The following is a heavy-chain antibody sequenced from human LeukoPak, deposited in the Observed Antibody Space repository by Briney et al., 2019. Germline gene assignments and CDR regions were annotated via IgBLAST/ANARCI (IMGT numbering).Heavy chain of an antibody. J-gene: IGHJ2*01. Sequence: SETLSLTCSVSGGSISSYYWSWIRQPPGKGLEWIGYIYYSGSTNYNPSLKSRVIISVETSKNQFSLKLSSVTAADTAFYYCARVYYSRSYDYWYFDLWGRGTLVTVSS. D-gene: IGHD6-13*01. CDR1: GGSISSYY. CDR2: IYYSGST. V-gene: IGHV4-59*01. CDR3: ARVYYSRSYDYWYFDL.